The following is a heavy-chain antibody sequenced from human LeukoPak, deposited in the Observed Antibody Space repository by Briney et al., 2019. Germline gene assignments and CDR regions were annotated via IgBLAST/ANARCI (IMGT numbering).Heavy chain of an antibody. CDR3: ARRVSAAVFYYFYMDV. D-gene: IGHD6-25*01. Sequence: ASVKVSCKASGYSFTNYGISWVRQAPGQGLEWMGWISVYNGNTDYAQKLQGRVTITTDTSTSTAYMELRSLRSDGTAVYYCARRVSAAVFYYFYMDVWGKGTTVTVSS. V-gene: IGHV1-18*01. CDR1: GYSFTNYG. J-gene: IGHJ6*03. CDR2: ISVYNGNT.